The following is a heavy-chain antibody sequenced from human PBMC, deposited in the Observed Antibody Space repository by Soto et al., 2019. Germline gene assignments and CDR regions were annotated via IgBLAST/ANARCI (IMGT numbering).Heavy chain of an antibody. J-gene: IGHJ6*03. CDR2: IYYSGRP. Sequence: QLQLQESGPGLVKPSETLSLTCTVSGGSISSYYWSWIRLPPGKGLEWVGYIYYSGRPNYNPSLKRRVTISVYTSKNQFSLKMCSVTAADTAVYYCAGDPTAYYYRDVWGKGTTVTVSS. CDR1: GGSISSYY. V-gene: IGHV4-59*01. CDR3: AGDPTAYYYRDV.